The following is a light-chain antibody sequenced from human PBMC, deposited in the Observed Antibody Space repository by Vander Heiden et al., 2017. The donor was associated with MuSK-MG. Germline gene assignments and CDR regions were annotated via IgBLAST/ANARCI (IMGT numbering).Light chain of an antibody. V-gene: IGKV1-5*01. CDR3: QQYNSYSPYT. J-gene: IGKJ2*01. CDR1: QSVSNW. Sequence: DIQMTQSPSTLSASVGDRVTITCRASQSVSNWLAWYQQKPGKAPKLLIYDASTLETGVPSRFSGPGPGTEFTLTMSSRQPDDFATYYCQQYNSYSPYTFGQGTKLEIK. CDR2: DAS.